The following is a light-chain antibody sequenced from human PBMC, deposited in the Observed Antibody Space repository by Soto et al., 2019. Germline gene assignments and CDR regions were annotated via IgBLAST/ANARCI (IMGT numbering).Light chain of an antibody. CDR2: DTS. Sequence: EIVMTQSPATLSVSPGERVTLSCSASQSVSRFLAWYQQRPGQAPRLLIYDTSTRATGVPARFSGSGSGTEFSLTISSLQSEDFAVYYGQQYDNWPPCTFGQGTKLEVK. CDR1: QSVSRF. J-gene: IGKJ2*02. V-gene: IGKV3-15*01. CDR3: QQYDNWPPCT.